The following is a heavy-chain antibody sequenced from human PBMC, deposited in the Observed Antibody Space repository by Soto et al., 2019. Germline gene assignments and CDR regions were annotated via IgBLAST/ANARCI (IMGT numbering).Heavy chain of an antibody. CDR1: GFNVSNNY. J-gene: IGHJ6*02. Sequence: GGSLRLSCAASGFNVSNNYMSWVRQAPGKGLEWISVIYSDGSTYYADSVKGRFTISRDNSENTLYLQINSLKAEDTAVYYCARDSTGTWAGMDVWGQGTTVTVSS. CDR3: ARDSTGTWAGMDV. V-gene: IGHV3-66*01. CDR2: IYSDGST. D-gene: IGHD1-7*01.